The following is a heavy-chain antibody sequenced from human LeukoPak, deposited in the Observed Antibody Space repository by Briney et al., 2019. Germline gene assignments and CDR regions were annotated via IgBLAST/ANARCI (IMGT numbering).Heavy chain of an antibody. J-gene: IGHJ6*03. CDR2: IKQDGSEK. CDR1: GFTFSSYW. CDR3: ARDGQKGTYYDFWSGYFRYMDV. V-gene: IGHV3-7*01. Sequence: SGGSLRLSCAASGFTFSSYWMSWVRQAPGKGLEWVANIKQDGSEKYYVDSGKGRFTISRDNAKNSLYLQMKSLRAEDTAVYYWARDGQKGTYYDFWSGYFRYMDVWGKGTTVTVSS. D-gene: IGHD3-3*01.